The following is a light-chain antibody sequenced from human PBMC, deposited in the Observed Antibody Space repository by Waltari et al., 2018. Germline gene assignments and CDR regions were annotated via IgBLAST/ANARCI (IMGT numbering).Light chain of an antibody. CDR2: EVT. CDR1: STDPDDYNF. Sequence: QSALTQPPSASGSPGQSVTISCTGTSTDPDDYNFVAWYQQQPGKAPQLIIHEVTKRAPGVPSLFSGSRSATTASLTVSGLQYEDEGDYYCSSYGGSSTLVFGGGTKLTVL. J-gene: IGLJ2*01. CDR3: SSYGGSSTLV. V-gene: IGLV2-8*01.